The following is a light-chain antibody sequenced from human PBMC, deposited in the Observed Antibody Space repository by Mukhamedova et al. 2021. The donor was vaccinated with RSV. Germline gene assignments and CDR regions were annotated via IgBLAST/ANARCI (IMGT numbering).Light chain of an antibody. CDR3: FSYAHSDIYV. CDR1: SSDVGSYNL. V-gene: IGLV2-23*01. J-gene: IGLJ1*01. CDR2: EGS. Sequence: GTSSDVGSYNLVSWYQQHPGKAPKLIISEGSKRPSGVSNRFSGSKSDNTASLTISGLQAEDEADYYCFSYAHSDIYVFGTGTKVTV.